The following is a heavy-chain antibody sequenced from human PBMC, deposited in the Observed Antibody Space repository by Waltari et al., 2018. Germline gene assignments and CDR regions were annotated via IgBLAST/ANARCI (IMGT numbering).Heavy chain of an antibody. CDR2: IYTSGST. J-gene: IGHJ6*02. V-gene: IGHV4-4*07. Sequence: TLSLTCTVSGGSISSYYWSWIRQPAGKGLEWIGRIYTSGSTNYNPSLKSRVTMSVDTSKNQFSLKLSSVTAADTAVYYCAITQLSLGAVAGSFSMDVWGQGTTVTVSS. D-gene: IGHD6-19*01. CDR1: GGSISSYY. CDR3: AITQLSLGAVAGSFSMDV.